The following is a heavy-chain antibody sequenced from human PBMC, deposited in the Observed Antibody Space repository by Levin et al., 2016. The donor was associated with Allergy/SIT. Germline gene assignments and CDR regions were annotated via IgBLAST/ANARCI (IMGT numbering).Heavy chain of an antibody. CDR3: ARRYRGYSSFPPYYFDY. Sequence: VRQMPGKGLEWMGIIYPGDSDTRYSPSFQGQVTISADKSISTAYLQWSSLKASDTAMYYCARRYRGYSSFPPYYFDYWGQGTLVTVSS. J-gene: IGHJ4*02. V-gene: IGHV5-51*01. D-gene: IGHD5-18*01. CDR2: IYPGDSDT.